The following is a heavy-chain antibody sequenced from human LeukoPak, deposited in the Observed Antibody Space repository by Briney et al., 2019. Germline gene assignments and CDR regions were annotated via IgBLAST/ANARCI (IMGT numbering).Heavy chain of an antibody. Sequence: ASVKVSCKVSGYTFTGYYMHWVRQAPGQGLEWMGWINPNSGGTNYAQKFQGRVTMTRDTSISTAYMELSRLRSDDTAVYYCARARTVTTFLSAFDIWGQGTMVTVSS. V-gene: IGHV1-2*02. CDR1: GYTFTGYY. CDR2: INPNSGGT. CDR3: ARARTVTTFLSAFDI. J-gene: IGHJ3*02. D-gene: IGHD4-17*01.